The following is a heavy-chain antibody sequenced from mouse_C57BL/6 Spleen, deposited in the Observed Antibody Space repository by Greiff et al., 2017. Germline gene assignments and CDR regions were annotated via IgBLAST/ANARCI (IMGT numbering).Heavy chain of an antibody. CDR1: GYTFTDYE. Sequence: QVQLQQSGAELVRPGASVTLSCKASGYTFTDYEMHWVKQTPVHGLEWIGAIDPETGGTAYNQKFKGKAILTADKSSSTAYMELRSLTSEDSAVYYCTRGSGYVWLAYWGQGTLVTVSA. J-gene: IGHJ3*01. CDR3: TRGSGYVWLAY. D-gene: IGHD3-2*02. CDR2: IDPETGGT. V-gene: IGHV1-15*01.